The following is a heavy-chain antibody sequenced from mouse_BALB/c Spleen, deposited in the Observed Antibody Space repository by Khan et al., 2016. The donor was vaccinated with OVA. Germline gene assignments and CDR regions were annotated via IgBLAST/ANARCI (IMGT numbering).Heavy chain of an antibody. CDR2: ISYSGST. Sequence: VQLKQSGPGLVKPSQSLSLTCTVTGYSITSNYAWNWIRQFPGNKLEWMGYISYSGSTNYNPSLKSRISITRETSKNPFFLQLNSVTTEDTATYYCARGNYYGYAMDYWGQGTSITVSS. CDR1: GYSITSNYA. J-gene: IGHJ4*01. V-gene: IGHV3-2*02. CDR3: ARGNYYGYAMDY. D-gene: IGHD1-1*01.